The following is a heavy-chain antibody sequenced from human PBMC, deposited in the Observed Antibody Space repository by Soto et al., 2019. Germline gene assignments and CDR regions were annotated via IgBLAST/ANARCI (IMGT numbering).Heavy chain of an antibody. CDR3: ARHPRDWVVVTATYYFDY. CDR1: GYSFTSYW. CDR2: IDPSDSYT. V-gene: IGHV5-10-1*01. D-gene: IGHD2-21*02. J-gene: IGHJ4*02. Sequence: PGESLKISCKGSGYSFTSYWISWVRQMPGKGLEWMGRIDPSDSYTNYSPSFQGHVTISADKSISTAYLQWSSLKASDTAMYYCARHPRDWVVVTATYYFDYWGQGTLVTVSS.